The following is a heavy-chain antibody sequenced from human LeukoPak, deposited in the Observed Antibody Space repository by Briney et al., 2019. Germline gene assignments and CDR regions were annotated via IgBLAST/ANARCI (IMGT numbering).Heavy chain of an antibody. V-gene: IGHV1-46*01. CDR3: ARGQMATINAFDI. D-gene: IGHD5-24*01. CDR1: GYTFTSYY. Sequence: GASVKVSCKASGYTFTSYYMHWVRQAPGQGLEWMGIINPSGGSTSYAQKFQGRVTITADESTSTAYMELSSLRSEDTAVYYCARGQMATINAFDIWGQGTMVTVSS. J-gene: IGHJ3*02. CDR2: INPSGGST.